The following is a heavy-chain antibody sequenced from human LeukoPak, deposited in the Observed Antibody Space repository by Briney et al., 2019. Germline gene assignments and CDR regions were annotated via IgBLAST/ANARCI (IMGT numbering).Heavy chain of an antibody. V-gene: IGHV4-31*03. CDR3: ASGTTVVTPYYFDY. CDR1: GGSISSGGYY. CDR2: IYYSGST. Sequence: SETLSLTCTVSGGSISSGGYYWSWIRQHPGKGLEWIGYIYYSGSTYYNPSLKSRVTISVDTSKNQFSLKLSSVTAADTAVYYCASGTTVVTPYYFDYWGQGTLVTVSS. D-gene: IGHD4-23*01. J-gene: IGHJ4*02.